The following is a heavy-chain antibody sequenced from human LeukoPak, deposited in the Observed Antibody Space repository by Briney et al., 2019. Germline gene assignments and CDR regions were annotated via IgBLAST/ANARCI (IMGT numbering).Heavy chain of an antibody. CDR1: GYTFTSYG. Sequence: ASVKVSCKASGYTFTSYGISWVRQAPGQGLEWMGWISAYNGNTNYAQKLQGRVTMTTDTSTSTAYMELRSLRSDDTAVYYCARVRARSYCSSTSCYGYWGQGTLVTVSS. CDR3: ARVRARSYCSSTSCYGY. J-gene: IGHJ4*02. V-gene: IGHV1-18*01. D-gene: IGHD2-2*01. CDR2: ISAYNGNT.